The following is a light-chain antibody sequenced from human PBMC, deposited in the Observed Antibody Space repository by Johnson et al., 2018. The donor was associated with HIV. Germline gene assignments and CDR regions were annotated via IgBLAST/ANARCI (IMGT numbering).Light chain of an antibody. Sequence: QSVLTQPPSVSAAPGQKVTISCSGSSSNIGNNYVSWYQQIPGTAPKLLIYDNNKRPSGITDRFSGSKSGTSATLGITGLQTGDEADYCCGTWDSSLSAGVFGTGTTVIVL. CDR2: DNN. V-gene: IGLV1-51*01. CDR1: SSNIGNNY. J-gene: IGLJ1*01. CDR3: GTWDSSLSAGV.